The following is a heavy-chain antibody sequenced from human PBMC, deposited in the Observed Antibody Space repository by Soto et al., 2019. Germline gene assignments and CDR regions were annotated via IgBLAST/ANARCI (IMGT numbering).Heavy chain of an antibody. D-gene: IGHD3-10*01. CDR1: GFTFKNFA. J-gene: IGHJ5*02. V-gene: IGHV3-23*01. CDR3: AKDAVAYNREWDWFDL. CDR2: IGGSGSSA. Sequence: EVQLLESGGGLVQPGGSLRLSCAASGFTFKNFAVSWVRQAPGKGMEWVSAIGGSGSSANYADSVKGRFTVSRDDSKSTLYLQMGGLRVDDTALYYCAKDAVAYNREWDWFDLWGQGTLVTVSS.